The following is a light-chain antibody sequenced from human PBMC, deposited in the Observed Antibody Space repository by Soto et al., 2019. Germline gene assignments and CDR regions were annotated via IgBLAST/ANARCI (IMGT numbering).Light chain of an antibody. CDR2: AAS. CDR3: QHLNSYLVT. CDR1: QGISSY. V-gene: IGKV1-9*01. J-gene: IGKJ5*01. Sequence: FKQSPSSLSASVDDRVTITCRASQGISSYLAWYQQKPGKAPKLLIYAASTLQSGVPSRFSGSGSGTDFTLTISSLQPEDFATYYCQHLNSYLVTFGQGTRLEIK.